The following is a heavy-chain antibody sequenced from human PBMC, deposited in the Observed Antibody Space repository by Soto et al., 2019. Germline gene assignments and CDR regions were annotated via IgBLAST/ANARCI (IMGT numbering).Heavy chain of an antibody. Sequence: GESLKISCKGSGYSFTSYWIGWVRQMPGKGLEWMGIIYPGDSDTRYSPSFQGQVTISADKSISTAYLQWSSLKASDTAMYYCARPLPRDSGYDKDAFDIWGQGTMVTVSS. J-gene: IGHJ3*02. V-gene: IGHV5-51*01. CDR2: IYPGDSDT. CDR3: ARPLPRDSGYDKDAFDI. CDR1: GYSFTSYW. D-gene: IGHD5-12*01.